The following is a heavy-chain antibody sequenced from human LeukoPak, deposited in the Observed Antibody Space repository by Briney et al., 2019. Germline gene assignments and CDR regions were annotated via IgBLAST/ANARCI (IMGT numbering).Heavy chain of an antibody. V-gene: IGHV3-49*04. J-gene: IGHJ3*02. D-gene: IGHD1-26*01. CDR1: GFTFGDYA. CDR2: IRSKAYGGTT. Sequence: TGGSLRLSCTASGFTFGDYAMSWVRKAPGKGLEWVGFIRSKAYGGTTEYAASVKGRFTISRDDSKSIAYLQMNSLKTEDTAVYYCTRDPRGSYGPDAFDIWGQGTMVTVSS. CDR3: TRDPRGSYGPDAFDI.